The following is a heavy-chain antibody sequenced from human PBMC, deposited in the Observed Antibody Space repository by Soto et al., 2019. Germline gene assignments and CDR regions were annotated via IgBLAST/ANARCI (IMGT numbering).Heavy chain of an antibody. CDR2: IHSSGST. V-gene: IGHV4-4*07. Sequence: LSLPCIVSGGSISSYYWSWIRQPAGRGLEWIGRIHSSGSTNYDPSLKSRVTMSVDTSKNQFSLKLSSVTAADTAVYYCARDQRQTGTSYYYFDYCGQRILVTVSS. J-gene: IGHJ4*02. CDR3: ARDQRQTGTSYYYFDY. CDR1: GGSISSYY. D-gene: IGHD1-7*01.